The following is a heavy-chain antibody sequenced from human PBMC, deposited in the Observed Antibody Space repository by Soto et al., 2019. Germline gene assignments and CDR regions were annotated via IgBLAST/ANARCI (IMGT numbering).Heavy chain of an antibody. Sequence: ASVKVSCKASGYTFTSYGISWVRQAPGQGLEWIGWISAYNGNTNYAQKLQERVTITRDMSTSTAYMELSSLRSEDTAVYYCAAEYCSSTSCYPLIGPGYWGQGTLVTVSS. V-gene: IGHV1-18*01. D-gene: IGHD2-2*01. CDR1: GYTFTSYG. CDR3: AAEYCSSTSCYPLIGPGY. J-gene: IGHJ4*02. CDR2: ISAYNGNT.